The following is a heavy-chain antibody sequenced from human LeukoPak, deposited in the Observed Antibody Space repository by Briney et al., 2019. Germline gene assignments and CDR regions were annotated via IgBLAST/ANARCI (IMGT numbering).Heavy chain of an antibody. CDR3: AREARGSYDAFDI. CDR1: GFTFSSYG. J-gene: IGHJ3*02. V-gene: IGHV3-33*08. Sequence: GGSLRLSCAVSGFTFSSYGMHWVRQAPGKGLEWVAVIWYDGSNKYYADSVKGRFTISRDNSKNTLYLQMNSLRAEDTAVYYCAREARGSYDAFDIWGQGTMVTVSS. CDR2: IWYDGSNK. D-gene: IGHD1-26*01.